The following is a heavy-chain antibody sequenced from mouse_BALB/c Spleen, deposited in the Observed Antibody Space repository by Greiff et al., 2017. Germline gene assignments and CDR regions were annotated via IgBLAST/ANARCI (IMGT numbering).Heavy chain of an antibody. CDR2: INPGSGGT. CDR3: ARYGNYYFDY. J-gene: IGHJ2*01. D-gene: IGHD2-1*01. CDR1: GYAFPNYL. V-gene: IGHV1-54*03. Sequence: QVQLQQSGAELVRPGTLVKVPRKASGYAFPNYLIEWVKPRPGQGLEWIGVINPGSGGTNYNEKFKGKATLTADKSSSTAYMQLSSLTSDDSAVYFCARYGNYYFDYWGQGTTLTVSS.